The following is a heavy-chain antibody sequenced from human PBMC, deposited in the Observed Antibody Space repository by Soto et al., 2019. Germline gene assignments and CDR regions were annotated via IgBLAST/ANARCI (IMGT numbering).Heavy chain of an antibody. V-gene: IGHV1-3*01. D-gene: IGHD3-9*01. CDR1: GYTFTSYA. CDR2: INAGNGNT. CDR3: ARPLLRYFDWLLSY. J-gene: IGHJ4*02. Sequence: ASVKVSCKASGYTFTSYAMHWVRQAPGQRLEWMGWINAGNGNTKYSQKFQGRVTITRDTSASTAYMELSSLRSEDTAVYYCARPLLRYFDWLLSYWGQGTLVTVSS.